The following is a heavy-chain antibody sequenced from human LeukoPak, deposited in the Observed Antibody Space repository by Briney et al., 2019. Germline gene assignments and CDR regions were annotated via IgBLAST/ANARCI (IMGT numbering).Heavy chain of an antibody. Sequence: SETLSLTCAVYGGSFSGYYWSWIRQPPGKGLEWIGEINHSGSTNYNPSLKSRVTISVDTSKNQFSLKLSSVTAADTAVYYCASPHYDCVWGSYRYLGDYWGQGTLVTVSS. CDR3: ASPHYDCVWGSYRYLGDY. V-gene: IGHV4-34*01. CDR2: INHSGST. J-gene: IGHJ4*02. CDR1: GGSFSGYY. D-gene: IGHD3-16*02.